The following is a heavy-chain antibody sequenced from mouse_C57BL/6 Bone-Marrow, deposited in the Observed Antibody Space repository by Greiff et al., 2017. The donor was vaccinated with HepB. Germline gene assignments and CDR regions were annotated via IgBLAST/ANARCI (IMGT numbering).Heavy chain of an antibody. CDR1: GYTFTDYE. CDR3: TRTYYDYDEGFAY. J-gene: IGHJ3*01. V-gene: IGHV1-15*01. Sequence: VHLVESGAELVRPGASVTLSCKASGYTFTDYEMHWVKQTPVHGLEWIGAIDPETGGTAYNQKFKGKAILTADKSSSTAYMELRSLTSEDSAVYYCTRTYYDYDEGFAYWGQGTLVTVSA. D-gene: IGHD2-4*01. CDR2: IDPETGGT.